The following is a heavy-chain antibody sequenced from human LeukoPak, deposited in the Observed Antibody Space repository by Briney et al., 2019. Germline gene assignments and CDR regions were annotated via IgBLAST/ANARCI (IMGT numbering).Heavy chain of an antibody. CDR3: AKDDGRYDSSGYYDY. V-gene: IGHV3-30*18. CDR2: ISYDGSNK. Sequence: GGSLRLSCAASGFTFSSYGMHWVRQAPGKGLEWVAVISYDGSNKYYADSVKGRFTISRDNSKNTLYLQMNSLRAEDTAVYYCAKDDGRYDSSGYYDYWGQGTLVTVSS. D-gene: IGHD3-22*01. CDR1: GFTFSSYG. J-gene: IGHJ4*02.